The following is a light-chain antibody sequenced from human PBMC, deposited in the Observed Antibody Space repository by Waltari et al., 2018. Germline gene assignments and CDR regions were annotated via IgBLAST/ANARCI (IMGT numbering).Light chain of an antibody. CDR2: AVS. Sequence: QSAMPQHPSASGSPGQPAPIPCTGTSSDVGGYNSGSWYQQHPGKAPKLMIYAVSKRPSGVPDRFSGSKSGNTASLTVSGLQAEDEADYYCSSYASSNNFVVFGGGTKLTVL. J-gene: IGLJ2*01. CDR1: SSDVGGYNS. CDR3: SSYASSNNFVV. V-gene: IGLV2-8*01.